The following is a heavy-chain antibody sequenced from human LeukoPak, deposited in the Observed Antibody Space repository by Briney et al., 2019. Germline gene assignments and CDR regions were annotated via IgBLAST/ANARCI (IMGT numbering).Heavy chain of an antibody. CDR2: IKKDGSET. V-gene: IGHV3-7*03. J-gene: IGHJ4*02. Sequence: GGSLRLSWAASGFTFSTSWMSWVRQVPGKGLEWVANIKKDGSETYYVDSVKGRFTISRDNAKNSLYLQMNSLRAEDTAMYYCARGRYSGTTYYFDYWGQGTLVTVSS. CDR3: ARGRYSGTTYYFDY. CDR1: GFTFSTSW. D-gene: IGHD5-12*01.